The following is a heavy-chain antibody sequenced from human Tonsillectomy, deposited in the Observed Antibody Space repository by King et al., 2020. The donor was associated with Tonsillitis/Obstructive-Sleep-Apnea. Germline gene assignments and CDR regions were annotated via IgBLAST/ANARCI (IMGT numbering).Heavy chain of an antibody. CDR3: AGGEYRGYDPSLDF. CDR1: GGSISSSNW. D-gene: IGHD5-12*01. CDR2: IYHSGNT. V-gene: IGHV4-4*02. J-gene: IGHJ4*02. Sequence: QLQESGPGLVKPSGTLSLTCAVSGGSISSSNWWNWVRQPPGQGLEWIGKIYHSGNTNYNPSLKSRVTISVDKSKNQFSLKLSSVTAADTAVYYCAGGEYRGYDPSLDFWGQGTLVTVSS.